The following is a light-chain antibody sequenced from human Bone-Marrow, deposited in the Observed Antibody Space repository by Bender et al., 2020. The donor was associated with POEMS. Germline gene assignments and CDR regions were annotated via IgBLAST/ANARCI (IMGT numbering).Light chain of an antibody. CDR2: KDN. J-gene: IGLJ3*02. V-gene: IGLV3-25*03. Sequence: SYELTQPPSVSVSPGQTARITCSGDALSKQYAYWYQQKPGQAPVLVLYKDNERPSGIPERFSGSSSGTTVTLTISGVQAEDEADFYCQSADSSGTYPLVFGGGTKLTVL. CDR3: QSADSSGTYPLV. CDR1: ALSKQY.